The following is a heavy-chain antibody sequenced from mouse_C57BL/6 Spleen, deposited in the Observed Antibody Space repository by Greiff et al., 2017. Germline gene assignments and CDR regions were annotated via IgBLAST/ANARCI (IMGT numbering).Heavy chain of an antibody. D-gene: IGHD2-10*01. V-gene: IGHV1-69*01. CDR2: IDPSDSYT. J-gene: IGHJ4*01. CDR1: GYTFTSYW. Sequence: QVQLQQSGAELVMPGASVKLSCKASGYTFTSYWMHWVKQRPGQGLEWIGEIDPSDSYTNYNQKFKGKSTLTVDKSSSTAYMQLSSLTSEDSAVYYCARSAYYGNLGYAMDYWGQGTSVTVSS. CDR3: ARSAYYGNLGYAMDY.